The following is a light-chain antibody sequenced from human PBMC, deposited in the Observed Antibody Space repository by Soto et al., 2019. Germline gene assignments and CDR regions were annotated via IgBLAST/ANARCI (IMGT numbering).Light chain of an antibody. CDR2: EGS. V-gene: IGLV2-23*03. Sequence: QSALTQPASVSGSPGQSITISCTGTTNEFGNYILVSWYQQHPDKAPKLIIYEGSRRPSGVSNRFSGSKLGYTASLTISGLQAEDEADYYCCSYGGSSTFVFGGGTKVTVL. CDR1: TNEFGNYIL. CDR3: CSYGGSSTFV. J-gene: IGLJ3*02.